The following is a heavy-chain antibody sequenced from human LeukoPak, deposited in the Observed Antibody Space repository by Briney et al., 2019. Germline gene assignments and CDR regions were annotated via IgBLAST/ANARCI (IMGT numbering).Heavy chain of an antibody. CDR2: IYYSGST. J-gene: IGHJ6*03. Sequence: SETLSLTCTLSGGSISSYYWSWIRQPPGKGLEWIGYIYYSGSTNYNPSLKSRLTISVDTSKNQFSLKLSSVTAADTAVYYCARTTEAHSWRTRYYDYYMDVWGKGTTVAVSS. CDR3: ARTTEAHSWRTRYYDYYMDV. D-gene: IGHD6-13*01. V-gene: IGHV4-59*01. CDR1: GGSISSYY.